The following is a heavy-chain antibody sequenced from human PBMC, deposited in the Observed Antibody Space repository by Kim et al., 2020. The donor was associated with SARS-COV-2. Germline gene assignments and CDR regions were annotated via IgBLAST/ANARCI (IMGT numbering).Heavy chain of an antibody. D-gene: IGHD4-17*01. CDR3: TRDNPTVADFDS. V-gene: IGHV3-48*03. Sequence: YADSVEGRLSIFRDNAKMSLFLQMNSLRAEDTAVYYCTRDNPTVADFDSWGQGTLVTISS. J-gene: IGHJ4*02.